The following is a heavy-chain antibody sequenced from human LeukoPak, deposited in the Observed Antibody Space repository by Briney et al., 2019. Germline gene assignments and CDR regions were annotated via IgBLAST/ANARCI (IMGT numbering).Heavy chain of an antibody. Sequence: ASVKVSCKASGYTFTSYYMHSGRQAPGQGLEWMGIINPSGGSTSYAQKFQGRVTMTRDMSTSTVYMELSSLRSEDAAVYYCARGLWQQPDDYWGQGTLVTVSS. CDR3: ARGLWQQPDDY. V-gene: IGHV1-46*01. D-gene: IGHD6-13*01. J-gene: IGHJ4*02. CDR2: INPSGGST. CDR1: GYTFTSYY.